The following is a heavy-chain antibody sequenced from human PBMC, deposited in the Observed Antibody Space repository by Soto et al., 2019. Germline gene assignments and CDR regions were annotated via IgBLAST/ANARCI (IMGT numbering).Heavy chain of an antibody. CDR2: ISSDSSNI. CDR3: AVLSATLGAEHDY. J-gene: IGHJ4*02. Sequence: EVQLVESGGGLVKPGGSLRLSCAVSGFAFSSYSMNWVRQAPGKGLEWVSSISSDSSNIFYADSLKGRFTISRDNAKNSLYLQINSLRAEDTAVYYCAVLSATLGAEHDYWGQGTLVTVSS. CDR1: GFAFSSYS. V-gene: IGHV3-21*01. D-gene: IGHD2-15*01.